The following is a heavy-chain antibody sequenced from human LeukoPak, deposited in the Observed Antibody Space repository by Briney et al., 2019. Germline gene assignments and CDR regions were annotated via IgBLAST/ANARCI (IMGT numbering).Heavy chain of an antibody. Sequence: GGSLRLSCAASGFIFRDYHMNWIRQAPGKGLEWVSYISPGGDATYFADSVRGRFTISRDNAKNSLYLQMNSLTAEDAAVYYCAGGLDIAVAGPGGYFDYWGQGTLVNVSS. D-gene: IGHD6-19*01. CDR1: GFIFRDYH. V-gene: IGHV3-11*01. J-gene: IGHJ4*02. CDR2: ISPGGDAT. CDR3: AGGLDIAVAGPGGYFDY.